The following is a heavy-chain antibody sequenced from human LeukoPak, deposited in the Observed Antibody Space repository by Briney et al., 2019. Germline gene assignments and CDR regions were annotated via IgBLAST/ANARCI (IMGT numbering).Heavy chain of an antibody. V-gene: IGHV3-48*01. CDR1: GFTFSSYE. Sequence: GGSLRLSCAASGFTFSSYEMNWVRQAPGKGLEWVSYISSSSSTIYYADSVKGRFTISRDNAKNSLYLQMNSLRAEDTAVYYCARDLMITFGGVIVSPLIWGQGTLVTVSS. D-gene: IGHD3-16*02. CDR2: ISSSSSTI. J-gene: IGHJ4*02. CDR3: ARDLMITFGGVIVSPLI.